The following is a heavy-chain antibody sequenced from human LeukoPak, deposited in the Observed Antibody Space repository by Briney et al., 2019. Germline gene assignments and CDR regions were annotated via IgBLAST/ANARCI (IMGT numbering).Heavy chain of an antibody. D-gene: IGHD2-21*02. Sequence: SGGSLRLSCAASGFTFSSYAMSWVRQAPGKGLEWVAVISYDGSNKYYADSVKGRFTISRDNSKNTLYLQMNSLRAEDTAVYYCASSYCGGDCYSSRGGGAFDIWGQGTMVTVSS. V-gene: IGHV3-30*04. CDR2: ISYDGSNK. CDR3: ASSYCGGDCYSSRGGGAFDI. CDR1: GFTFSSYA. J-gene: IGHJ3*02.